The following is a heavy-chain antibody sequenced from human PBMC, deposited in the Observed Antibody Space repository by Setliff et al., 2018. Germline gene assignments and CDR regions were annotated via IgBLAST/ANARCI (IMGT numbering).Heavy chain of an antibody. Sequence: ASVKVSCKASGYTFTNYAIHWVRQAPGQRLEWMGWINAGNGIANYAQKFQGRVTITADKSTSTAYMELSSLRSEDTAVYYCARALVVAAAFDIWGQGTMVTVSS. J-gene: IGHJ3*02. CDR2: INAGNGIA. V-gene: IGHV1-3*01. D-gene: IGHD2-15*01. CDR1: GYTFTNYA. CDR3: ARALVVAAAFDI.